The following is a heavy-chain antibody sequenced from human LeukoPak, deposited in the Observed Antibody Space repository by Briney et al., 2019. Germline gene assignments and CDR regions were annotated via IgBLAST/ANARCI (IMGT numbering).Heavy chain of an antibody. CDR2: IYHSGST. Sequence: SETLSLTCTVSGYSISSGYYWGWIRQPPGKGLEWIGSIYHSGSTYYNPSLKSRVTISVDTSKNQFSLKLSSVTAADTAVYYYARSSRGSRGVIRIGYFDYWGQGTLVTVSS. J-gene: IGHJ4*02. CDR1: GYSISSGYY. D-gene: IGHD3-10*01. V-gene: IGHV4-38-2*02. CDR3: ARSSRGSRGVIRIGYFDY.